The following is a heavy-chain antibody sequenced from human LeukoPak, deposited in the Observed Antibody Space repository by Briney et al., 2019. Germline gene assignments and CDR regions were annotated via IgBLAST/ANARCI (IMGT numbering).Heavy chain of an antibody. V-gene: IGHV4-59*04. CDR3: ARRLSTRSYYLDD. CDR1: GFIVSSNY. CDR2: IYYSGTT. D-gene: IGHD2/OR15-2a*01. Sequence: PGGSLRLSCAASGFIVSSNYMSWVRQPPGKGLEWIGDIYYSGTTNYNPTLKSRVTMSVDTSKNQFSLKLNSATAADTAVYYCARRLSTRSYYLDDWGQGTLVTVSS. J-gene: IGHJ4*02.